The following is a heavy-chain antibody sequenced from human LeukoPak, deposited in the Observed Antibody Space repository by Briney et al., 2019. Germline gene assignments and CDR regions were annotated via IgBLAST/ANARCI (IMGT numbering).Heavy chain of an antibody. CDR1: GFTFSIYW. CDR3: ARARPGPFDY. CDR2: IKQDGSEK. V-gene: IGHV3-7*01. J-gene: IGHJ4*02. Sequence: GGSLRLSCAASGFTFSIYWMSWVRQAPGKGLEWVANIKQDGSEKYYVDSVKGRFTISRDNAKNSLYLQMNSLRAEDTAVYYCARARPGPFDYWGQGTLVTVSS.